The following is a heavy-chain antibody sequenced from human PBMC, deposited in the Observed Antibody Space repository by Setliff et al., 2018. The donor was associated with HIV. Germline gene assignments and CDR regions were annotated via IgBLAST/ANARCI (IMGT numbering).Heavy chain of an antibody. CDR3: AKGVKWLAP. CDR2: MNNDGTT. J-gene: IGHJ5*02. CDR1: GFTFTTYA. D-gene: IGHD3-10*01. V-gene: IGHV3-53*01. Sequence: PGGSLRLSCAASGFTFTTYAMSWVRQAPGKGLEWVSVMNNDGTTYYAESVKGRFTVSRDNSINILYLHMNSLIAEDTAVYYCAKGVKWLAPWGQGTLVTVSS.